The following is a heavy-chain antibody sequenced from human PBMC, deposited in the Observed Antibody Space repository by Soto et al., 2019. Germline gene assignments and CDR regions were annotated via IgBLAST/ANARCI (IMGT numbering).Heavy chain of an antibody. CDR2: ISARNGYT. D-gene: IGHD1-26*01. CDR1: GYSFSLYG. V-gene: IGHV1-18*01. CDR3: ARERTWEPLLY. J-gene: IGHJ4*01. Sequence: VELVQSPPAVRRPGASVKVSCQASGYSFSLYGVTWMRQAPGQGLEWMGWISARNGYTHYGQKVEDRVTLTIDTSANTAYMEMRSLRSDDTAFYFCARERTWEPLLYWGRGTLITVSS.